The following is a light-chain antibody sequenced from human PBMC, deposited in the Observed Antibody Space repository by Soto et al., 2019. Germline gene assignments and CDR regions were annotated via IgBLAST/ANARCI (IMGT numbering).Light chain of an antibody. V-gene: IGKV1-8*01. CDR3: QQYHTWPIT. J-gene: IGKJ4*01. CDR1: QGISSW. Sequence: AIRMTQSPSSFSSSTGDSLTLTWRASQGISSWLAWYKQKPGKAPKLLIYKASTLKSGVPSRFRGSGSGTEFTLTISSLKSEDCEIYYCQQYHTWPITFGGGTKVDIK. CDR2: KAS.